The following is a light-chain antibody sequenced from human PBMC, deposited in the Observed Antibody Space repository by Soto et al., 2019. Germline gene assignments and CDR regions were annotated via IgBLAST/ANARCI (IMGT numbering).Light chain of an antibody. CDR3: QQSYSTLPYT. V-gene: IGKV1-39*01. J-gene: IGKJ2*01. CDR2: RAS. Sequence: PRTQSPSSRSASVGDRVNLSCRASRNISSDLNWYQLKPGKAPKLMIYRASTLQNGVPSRFSGSGSATDFTPTITTLQPEDVATYSCQQSYSTLPYTFGQGTKVDI. CDR1: RNISSD.